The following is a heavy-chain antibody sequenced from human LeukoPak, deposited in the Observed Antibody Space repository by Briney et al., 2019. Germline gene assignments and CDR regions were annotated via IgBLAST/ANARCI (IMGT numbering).Heavy chain of an antibody. CDR1: GFSFSTYN. CDR3: VRDSFDSSGYYLRAFDI. CDR2: IAGSSNTI. Sequence: GGSLRLSCAASGFSFSTYNMNWVRQAPGKGLEWVSYIAGSSNTIYYADSVKGRFTISRDNAKRTLYLQMSSLRAEDTAVFFCVRDSFDSSGYYLRAFDIWGQGTMVTVSS. V-gene: IGHV3-48*01. D-gene: IGHD3-22*01. J-gene: IGHJ3*02.